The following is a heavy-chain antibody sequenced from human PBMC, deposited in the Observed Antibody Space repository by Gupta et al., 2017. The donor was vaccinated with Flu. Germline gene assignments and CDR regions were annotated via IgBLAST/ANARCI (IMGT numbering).Heavy chain of an antibody. J-gene: IGHJ5*02. Sequence: FTNDAISWVRQAPGKGLEWMGGIIPLFGAANYAQKFQGRVTITADKSTSTVYMELSRVRPQDTAVYYCARGSQGDYDCFDPWGQGTLVTVSS. D-gene: IGHD3-16*01. CDR1: FTNDA. CDR2: IIPLFGAA. CDR3: ARGSQGDYDCFDP. V-gene: IGHV1-69*06.